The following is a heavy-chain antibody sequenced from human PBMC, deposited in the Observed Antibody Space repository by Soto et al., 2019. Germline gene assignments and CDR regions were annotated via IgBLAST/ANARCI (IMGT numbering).Heavy chain of an antibody. J-gene: IGHJ2*01. CDR3: ARQYGSGSHYYWYFDL. CDR2: IYYSGST. Sequence: SETLSLTCTVSGGSISSSSYYWGWIRQPPGKGLEWIGSIYYSGSTYYNPSLKSRVTISVDTSKNQFSLKLSSVTAADTAVYYCARQYGSGSHYYWYFDLWGRGTLVTDSS. CDR1: GGSISSSSYY. V-gene: IGHV4-39*01. D-gene: IGHD3-10*01.